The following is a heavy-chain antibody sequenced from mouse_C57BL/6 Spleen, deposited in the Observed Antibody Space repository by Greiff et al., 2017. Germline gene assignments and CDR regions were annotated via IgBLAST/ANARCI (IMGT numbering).Heavy chain of an antibody. CDR1: GYAFSSSW. J-gene: IGHJ1*03. V-gene: IGHV1-82*01. D-gene: IGHD1-1*01. CDR3: AREYYGSSYWSFDV. Sequence: QVQLQQSGPELVKPGASVKISCKASGYAFSSSWMNWVKQRPGKGLEWIGRIYPGDGDTNYNGKFKGKATLTADKSSSTAYMQLSSLTSEDSAVYFCAREYYGSSYWSFDVWGTGTTVTVSS. CDR2: IYPGDGDT.